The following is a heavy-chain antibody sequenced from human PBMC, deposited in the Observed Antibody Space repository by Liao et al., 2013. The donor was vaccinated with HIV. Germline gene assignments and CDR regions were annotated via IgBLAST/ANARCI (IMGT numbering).Heavy chain of an antibody. V-gene: IGHV4-34*01. CDR2: INDSGST. CDR3: ARAPNWGSIDY. CDR1: GGSFSGYY. D-gene: IGHD3-16*01. J-gene: IGHJ4*02. Sequence: QVQLQQWGAGLLKPSETLSLTCAVYGGSFSGYYWTWIRQPPGKGLEWIGDINDSGSTNYNPSLESRVTISVDTSKKQFSLNLASLTAADTAVYYCARAPNWGSIDYWGRGPLVTVSS.